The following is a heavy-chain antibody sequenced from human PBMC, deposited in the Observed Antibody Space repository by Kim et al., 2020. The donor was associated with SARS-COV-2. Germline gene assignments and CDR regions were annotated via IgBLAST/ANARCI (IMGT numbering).Heavy chain of an antibody. D-gene: IGHD3-22*01. J-gene: IGHJ3*02. Sequence: RVTISVDTSKTQFSLKLSSVTAADTAVYYCARAPITMIVVVKAFDIWGQGTMVTVSS. CDR3: ARAPITMIVVVKAFDI. V-gene: IGHV4-31*02.